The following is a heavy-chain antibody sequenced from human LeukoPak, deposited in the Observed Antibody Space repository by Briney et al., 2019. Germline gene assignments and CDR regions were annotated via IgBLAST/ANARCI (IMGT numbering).Heavy chain of an antibody. V-gene: IGHV4-34*01. J-gene: IGHJ4*02. CDR1: GGSFSGYY. CDR2: INHSGST. D-gene: IGHD3-3*01. CDR3: ARTFTIFGVVTPAFDY. Sequence: SETLSLTCAVYGGSFSGYYWSWIRQPPGKGLEWIGEINHSGSTNYNPSLKSRVTISVDTSKNQFSLKLSSVTAADTAVYYCARTFTIFGVVTPAFDYWGQGTLVTVSS.